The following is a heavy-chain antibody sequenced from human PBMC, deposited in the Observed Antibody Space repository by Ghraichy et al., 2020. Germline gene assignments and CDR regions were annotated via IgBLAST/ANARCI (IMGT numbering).Heavy chain of an antibody. J-gene: IGHJ6*02. D-gene: IGHD6-6*01. Sequence: GGSLRLSCAASGFTFSTYSMNWVRQAPGKGLEWVSSISASSSYIYYADSVKGRFTISRDTAKNSLDLQMNNLRAEDTAVYYCARDRVRDDNQPVLRYFYGMDVWGQGTTVTVSS. CDR1: GFTFSTYS. CDR3: ARDRVRDDNQPVLRYFYGMDV. V-gene: IGHV3-21*01. CDR2: ISASSSYI.